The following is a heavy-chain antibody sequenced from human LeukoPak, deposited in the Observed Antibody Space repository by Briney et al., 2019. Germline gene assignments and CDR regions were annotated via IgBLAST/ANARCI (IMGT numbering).Heavy chain of an antibody. J-gene: IGHJ4*02. CDR3: AREGGAPPVVVVAAVISDFDY. CDR1: GYTFTGYY. D-gene: IGHD2-15*01. CDR2: INPNSGGT. V-gene: IGHV1-2*02. Sequence: GASVKVSCKASGYTFTGYYMHWVRQAPGQGLEWMGWINPNSGGTNYAQKFQGRVTMTRDTSISTAYMELSRLRSDDTAVYYCAREGGAPPVVVVAAVISDFDYWGQGTLVTVSS.